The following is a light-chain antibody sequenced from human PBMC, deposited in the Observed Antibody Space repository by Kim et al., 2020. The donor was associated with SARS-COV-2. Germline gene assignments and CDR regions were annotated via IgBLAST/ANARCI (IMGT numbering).Light chain of an antibody. Sequence: SASIGDRVTITCRASQTISNWLAWYQQKPGTAPKLLIYKASSLESGVPPRFSGSGSGTEFTLTITSLQPDDSATYYCHQYDRAWTFGQGTKVDIK. CDR3: HQYDRAWT. V-gene: IGKV1-5*03. CDR1: QTISNW. J-gene: IGKJ1*01. CDR2: KAS.